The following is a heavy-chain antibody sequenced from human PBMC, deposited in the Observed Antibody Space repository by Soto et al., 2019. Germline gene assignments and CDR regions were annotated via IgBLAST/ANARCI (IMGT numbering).Heavy chain of an antibody. Sequence: QVQLEESGPGLVKPSQTLSLTCTVSGGSIRNSGYYGTWIRQFPGKGLEWIGYIFHTGNTYYNPSLRSRLSISVDTSKNQFSLRLSSVTAADTAVYYCATRGHTYGNAFDIWGQGTLVTVSS. V-gene: IGHV4-31*03. CDR3: ATRGHTYGNAFDI. D-gene: IGHD5-18*01. CDR2: IFHTGNT. J-gene: IGHJ3*02. CDR1: GGSIRNSGYY.